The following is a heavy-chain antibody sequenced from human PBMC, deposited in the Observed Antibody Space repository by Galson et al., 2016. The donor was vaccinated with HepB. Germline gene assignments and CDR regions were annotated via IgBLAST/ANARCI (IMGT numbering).Heavy chain of an antibody. J-gene: IGHJ4*02. D-gene: IGHD2-21*01. CDR2: TSGSGGTT. Sequence: SLRLSCAASGFTFTNYAMSWVRQAPGKGLEWVSATSGSGGTTYFADSVKGRFSISRDNSKNTLYLQMNNLRAEDTAVYYCAIIAGTYYFDSWGQGTLVIVSS. CDR3: AIIAGTYYFDS. CDR1: GFTFTNYA. V-gene: IGHV3-23*01.